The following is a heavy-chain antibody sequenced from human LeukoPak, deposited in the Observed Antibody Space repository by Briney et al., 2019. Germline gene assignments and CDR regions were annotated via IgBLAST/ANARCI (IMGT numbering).Heavy chain of an antibody. D-gene: IGHD2-2*02. J-gene: IGHJ4*02. CDR3: AKPDCSYSDCYRPTY. Sequence: PGGSLRLSCAASGFTFSSYGLHWVRQAPGKGLEWVAVIPFDGKVSYYADSVKGRFTISRDNSKSTLYLQMNSLRAEDTAVYYCAKPDCSYSDCYRPTYWGQGTLVTVSS. CDR1: GFTFSSYG. V-gene: IGHV3-30*18. CDR2: IPFDGKVS.